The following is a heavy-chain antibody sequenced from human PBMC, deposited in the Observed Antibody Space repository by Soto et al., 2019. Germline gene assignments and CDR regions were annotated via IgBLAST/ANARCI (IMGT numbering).Heavy chain of an antibody. CDR1: GGSISSGGYY. CDR2: IYYSGST. D-gene: IGHD6-19*01. Sequence: PSETLSLTCTVSGGSISSGGYYWSWIRQHPGKGLEWIGYIYYSGSTYYNPSLKSRVTISVDTSKNQFSLKLSSVTAADTAVYYCARDRVAGVWFDPWGQGTLVTVSS. V-gene: IGHV4-31*03. CDR3: ARDRVAGVWFDP. J-gene: IGHJ5*02.